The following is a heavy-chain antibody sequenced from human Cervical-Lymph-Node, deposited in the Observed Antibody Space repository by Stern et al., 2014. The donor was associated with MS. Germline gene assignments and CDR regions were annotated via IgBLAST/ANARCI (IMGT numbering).Heavy chain of an antibody. D-gene: IGHD5-12*01. Sequence: QMQLVQSGAEVKKPGSSVKVSCKASGGTFSSYAISWVRQAPGQGLEWMGGVIPIFGSANNAQKFQGRVTIPADESTSTAYMELSSLRSEDTAVYYCARGRPLRVATILYYFDYWGQGTLVTVSS. CDR3: ARGRPLRVATILYYFDY. J-gene: IGHJ4*02. CDR2: VIPIFGSA. CDR1: GGTFSSYA. V-gene: IGHV1-69*01.